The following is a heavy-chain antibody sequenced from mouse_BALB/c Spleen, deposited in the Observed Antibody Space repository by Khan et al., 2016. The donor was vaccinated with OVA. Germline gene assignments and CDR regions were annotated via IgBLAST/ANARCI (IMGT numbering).Heavy chain of an antibody. Sequence: QVQLKESGPGLVAPSQSLSITCSVSGFSLTSYGINWVRQPPGKGLEWLGVIWAGGSTNYNSALMSRLSISKDNAKNQVFLKMNSLQTDDTAMYYCARFYDPSYALDYWGPGTSVTVSS. CDR1: GFSLTSYG. CDR3: ARFYDPSYALDY. CDR2: IWAGGST. J-gene: IGHJ4*01. V-gene: IGHV2-9*02. D-gene: IGHD2-3*01.